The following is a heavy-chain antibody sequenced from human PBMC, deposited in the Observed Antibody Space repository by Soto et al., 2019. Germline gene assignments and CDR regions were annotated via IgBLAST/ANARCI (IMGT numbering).Heavy chain of an antibody. Sequence: QVQLVQSGAEVKKPGASVTVSCRSSGDTFNDYYIHWVRQAPGQGLEWMGWINPNSGVTKYAQKFQGWVSMTRDTSIRTVYMQFSRLRSYDTAVYYCARESGGATATLDYYYFYMDVWGTGTTVTVSS. CDR1: GDTFNDYY. V-gene: IGHV1-2*04. CDR2: INPNSGVT. J-gene: IGHJ6*03. CDR3: ARESGGATATLDYYYFYMDV. D-gene: IGHD5-12*01.